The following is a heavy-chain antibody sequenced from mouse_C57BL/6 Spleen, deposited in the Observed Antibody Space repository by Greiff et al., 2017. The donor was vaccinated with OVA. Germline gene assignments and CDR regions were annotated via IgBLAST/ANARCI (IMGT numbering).Heavy chain of an antibody. V-gene: IGHV3-6*01. CDR2: ISYDGSN. CDR3: AGDPYGYDGYWCCDD. D-gene: IGHD2-2*01. J-gene: IGHJ1*03. Sequence: DVQLQESGPGLVKPSQSLSLTCSVSGYSFTSGYYWYWIRQFPGNKLEWMGYISYDGSNNYNASLKNRISITRDTSKNPFFLKLSSLTTEDTAIFYGAGDPYGYDGYWCCDDWGTGTTVTVSS. CDR1: GYSFTSGYY.